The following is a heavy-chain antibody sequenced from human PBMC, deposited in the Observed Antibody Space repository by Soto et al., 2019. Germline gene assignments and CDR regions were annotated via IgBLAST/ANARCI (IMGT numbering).Heavy chain of an antibody. J-gene: IGHJ4*02. V-gene: IGHV3-23*01. CDR1: GFTFSSYA. CDR2: ISGSGGST. CDR3: AIYDSSGYYFDY. Sequence: GGSLRLSCAASGFTFSSYAMSWVRQAPGKGLEWVSAISGSGGSTYYADSVKGRFTISRDNSKNTLYLQMNSLRAEDTAVYYCAIYDSSGYYFDYWGQGTRVTVSS. D-gene: IGHD3-22*01.